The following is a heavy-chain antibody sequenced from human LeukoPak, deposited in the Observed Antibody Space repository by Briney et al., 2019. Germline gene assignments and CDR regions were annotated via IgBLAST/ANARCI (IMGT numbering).Heavy chain of an antibody. D-gene: IGHD6-19*01. CDR2: IYSGGST. CDR3: ARDPYSGGYGAYYYYYMDV. CDR1: GFTVSSNY. Sequence: PGGSLRLSCAASGFTVSSNYMSWVRQAPGKGLEWVSVIYSGGSTYYADSVKGRFTISRDNAKNSLYLQMSSLRDEDTAVYYCARDPYSGGYGAYYYYYMDVWGKGTTVTVSS. V-gene: IGHV3-53*01. J-gene: IGHJ6*03.